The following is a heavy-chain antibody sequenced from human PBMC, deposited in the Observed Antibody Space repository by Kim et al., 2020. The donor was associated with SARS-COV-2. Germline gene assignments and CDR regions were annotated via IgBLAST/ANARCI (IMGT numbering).Heavy chain of an antibody. J-gene: IGHJ4*02. CDR2: ISSSGSTI. CDR1: GFTFSDYY. Sequence: GGSLRLSCAASGFTFSDYYMSWIRQAPGKGLEWVSYISSSGSTIYYADSVKGRFTISRDNAKNSLYLQMNSLRAEDTTVYYCARGEREVVPAAKGYWGQGTLVTVSS. D-gene: IGHD2-2*01. V-gene: IGHV3-11*04. CDR3: ARGEREVVPAAKGY.